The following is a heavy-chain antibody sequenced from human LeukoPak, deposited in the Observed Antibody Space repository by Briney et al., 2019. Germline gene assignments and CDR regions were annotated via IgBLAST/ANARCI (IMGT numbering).Heavy chain of an antibody. CDR2: INGAEDGPT. J-gene: IGHJ6*03. D-gene: IGHD3-3*01. Sequence: GSLRLSCAASGFTFNNYAMTWVRQAPGKGLEWVAGINGAEDGPTYYAGSVKGRFIISRDNSKNTLHLQMNTLGVEDTAIYYCAKTVTSFGVAVDYHYYMDVWGKGTTVTVSS. CDR3: AKTVTSFGVAVDYHYYMDV. V-gene: IGHV3-23*01. CDR1: GFTFNNYA.